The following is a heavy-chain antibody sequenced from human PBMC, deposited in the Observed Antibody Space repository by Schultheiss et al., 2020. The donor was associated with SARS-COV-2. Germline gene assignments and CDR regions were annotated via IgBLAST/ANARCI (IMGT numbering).Heavy chain of an antibody. J-gene: IGHJ6*02. V-gene: IGHV3-33*08. CDR1: GFTFSSYS. Sequence: GGSLRLSCAASGFTFSSYSMNWVRQAPGKGLEWVAVIWYDGSNKYYADSVKGRFTISRDNSKNTLYLQMNSLRAEDTAVYYCARSLNYASVYYYYYGMDLWGQGTTVTVSS. D-gene: IGHD4-11*01. CDR3: ARSLNYASVYYYYYGMDL. CDR2: IWYDGSNK.